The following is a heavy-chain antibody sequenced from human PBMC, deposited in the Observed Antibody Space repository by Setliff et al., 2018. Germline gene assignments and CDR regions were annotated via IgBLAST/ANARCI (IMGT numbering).Heavy chain of an antibody. Sequence: PGGSLRLSCAASGFTFSRYWMSWVRQAPGKGLEWVANINQDGSGKYYVDSVKGRFTISRDNAKNSLYLQMNSLRAEDTAVYYCARVSRSYGLPLDYWGQGTLVTVSS. CDR3: ARVSRSYGLPLDY. J-gene: IGHJ4*02. V-gene: IGHV3-7*01. CDR2: INQDGSGK. D-gene: IGHD5-18*01. CDR1: GFTFSRYW.